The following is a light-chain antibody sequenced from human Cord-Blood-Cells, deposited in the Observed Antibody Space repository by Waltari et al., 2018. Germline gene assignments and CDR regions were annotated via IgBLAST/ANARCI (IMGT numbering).Light chain of an antibody. CDR2: RNN. V-gene: IGLV10-54*01. Sequence: QAGLTQPPSVSKGLRQTATLPCTGNSNNVGNQGAAWLQQHQGHPPKLLSYRNNNRPSGISERLSASRSGNTASLTITGLQPEDEADYYCSAWDSSLSAQVFGGGTKLTVL. J-gene: IGLJ2*01. CDR3: SAWDSSLSAQV. CDR1: SNNVGNQG.